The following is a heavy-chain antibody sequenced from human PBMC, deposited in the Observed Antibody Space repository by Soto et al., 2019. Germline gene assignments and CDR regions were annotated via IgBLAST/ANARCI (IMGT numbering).Heavy chain of an antibody. CDR1: GDSVSTYNAA. CDR3: TREALYSTTYYGWGWLDP. J-gene: IGHJ5*02. Sequence: SQTLSLTCAISGDSVSTYNAAWNWIRQSPSRGLEWLGRTYYRSQWWNDYAVSVKSRIIINADTSRNQFSLQVNSVTPEDTAIYYCTREALYSTTYYGWGWLDPWGQGTMVAVYS. V-gene: IGHV6-1*01. D-gene: IGHD3-10*01. CDR2: TYYRSQWWN.